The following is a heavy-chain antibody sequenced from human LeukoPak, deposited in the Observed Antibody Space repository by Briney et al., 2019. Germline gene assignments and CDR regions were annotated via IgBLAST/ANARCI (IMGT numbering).Heavy chain of an antibody. CDR3: ARDLTHRRNNDNSGYQIVPAF. J-gene: IGHJ4*02. CDR1: GYIFTNFG. CDR2: FSGYTGNT. Sequence: GASVTVSCKASGYIFTNFGIIWVRQAGGPRVEAMGWFSGYTGNTKQLQTFPGRVTMTTDTSTSTAYIELRSLRSDDTAVYYCARDLTHRRNNDNSGYQIVPAFWGQGTLVTVSS. V-gene: IGHV1-18*01. D-gene: IGHD3-22*01.